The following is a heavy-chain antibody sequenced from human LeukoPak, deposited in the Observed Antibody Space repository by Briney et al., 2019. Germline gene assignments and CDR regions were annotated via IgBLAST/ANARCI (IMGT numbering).Heavy chain of an antibody. CDR2: INHSGST. J-gene: IGHJ5*02. CDR3: ARGGGRITIFGVGTRFDP. V-gene: IGHV4-34*01. Sequence: SETLSLTCAVYGGSFSGYYWSWIRQPPGKGLEWIGEINHSGSTNYNPSLKSRVTISVDTSKNQFSLKLSSVTAADTAVYYCARGGGRITIFGVGTRFDPWGQGTLVTVSS. D-gene: IGHD3-3*01. CDR1: GGSFSGYY.